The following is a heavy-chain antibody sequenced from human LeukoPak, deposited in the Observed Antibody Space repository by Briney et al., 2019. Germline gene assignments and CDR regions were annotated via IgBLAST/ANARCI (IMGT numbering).Heavy chain of an antibody. Sequence: GGSLRLSCAASGLTVSSNYMSWVRQAPGKGLEWVSVIYSGGSTYYADSVKGRFTISRDNSKNTLYLQMNSLRGEDTAVYYCARDGGTDTHDWYFDLWGRGTQVTVSS. V-gene: IGHV3-66*01. CDR2: IYSGGST. CDR3: ARDGGTDTHDWYFDL. CDR1: GLTVSSNY. J-gene: IGHJ2*01. D-gene: IGHD1-1*01.